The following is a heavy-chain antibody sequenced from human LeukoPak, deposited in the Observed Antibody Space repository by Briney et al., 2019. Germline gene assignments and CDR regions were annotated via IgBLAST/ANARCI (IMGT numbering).Heavy chain of an antibody. CDR1: GFTFSSYA. V-gene: IGHV3-30-3*01. D-gene: IGHD6-19*01. CDR3: ARGQVPSSSGWYTFFDY. CDR2: ISYDGSNK. J-gene: IGHJ4*02. Sequence: GGSLRLSCAASGFTFSSYAMHWVRQAPGKGLEWVAVISYDGSNKYYADSVKGRFTISRDNSKNTLYLQMNSLRAEDTAVYYCARGQVPSSSGWYTFFDYWGQGTLVTVSS.